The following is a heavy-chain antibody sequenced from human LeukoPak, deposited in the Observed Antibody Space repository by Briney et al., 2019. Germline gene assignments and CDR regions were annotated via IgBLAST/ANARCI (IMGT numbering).Heavy chain of an antibody. J-gene: IGHJ3*02. D-gene: IGHD6-13*01. CDR1: GFSFNTYW. V-gene: IGHV3-21*01. Sequence: GGSLRLSCAASGFSFNTYWMSWVRQAPGKGLEWVSSISSSSSYIYYADSVKGRFTISRDNAKNSLYLQMNSLRAEDTAVYYCARAISDSSSWSGDAFDIWGQGTMVTVSS. CDR2: ISSSSSYI. CDR3: ARAISDSSSWSGDAFDI.